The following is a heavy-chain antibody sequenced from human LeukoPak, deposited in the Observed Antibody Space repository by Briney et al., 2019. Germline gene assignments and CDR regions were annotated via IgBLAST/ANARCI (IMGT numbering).Heavy chain of an antibody. CDR2: INSDGSST. CDR3: ARGRIVVVPAAMGLDY. Sequence: GGSLRLSCAASGFTFSSYWMHWVRHAPGKGLVWVSRINSDGSSTNYADSVKGRFTISRDNAKNTLYLQMNSLRAEDTAVYYCARGRIVVVPAAMGLDYWGQGTLVTVSS. CDR1: GFTFSSYW. J-gene: IGHJ4*02. D-gene: IGHD2-2*01. V-gene: IGHV3-74*01.